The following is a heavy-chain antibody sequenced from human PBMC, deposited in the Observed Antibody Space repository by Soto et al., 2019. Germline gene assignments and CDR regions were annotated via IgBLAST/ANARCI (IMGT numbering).Heavy chain of an antibody. CDR3: ARAREVTFIRMPSSH. J-gene: IGHJ4*02. V-gene: IGHV3-23*01. CDR1: VFPFDGYA. Sequence: LRLSGASAVFPFDGYAISWVRQAPGKGLQWVSSIGGSGDGTYYADSVKGRFTISRDNSKNTLYLQMNSLRAEDTAVYYCARAREVTFIRMPSSHWGQGTLVTVS. D-gene: IGHD6-6*01. CDR2: IGGSGDGT.